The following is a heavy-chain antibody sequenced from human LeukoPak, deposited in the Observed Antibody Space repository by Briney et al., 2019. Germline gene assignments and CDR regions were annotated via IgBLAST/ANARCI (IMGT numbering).Heavy chain of an antibody. D-gene: IGHD3-22*01. Sequence: SETLSLTCTVSGGSISSYYWSWIRQPPGKGLEWIGYIYYSGSTNYNPSLKSRVTMSVDTSKNQFSLKLSSVTAADTAVYYCARAYDSSGYAFDYWGQGTLVTVSS. J-gene: IGHJ4*02. V-gene: IGHV4-59*01. CDR1: GGSISSYY. CDR3: ARAYDSSGYAFDY. CDR2: IYYSGST.